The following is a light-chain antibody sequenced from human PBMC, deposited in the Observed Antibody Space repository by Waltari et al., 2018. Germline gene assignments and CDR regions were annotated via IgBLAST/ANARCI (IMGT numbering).Light chain of an antibody. CDR1: QSVSSGY. CDR2: GAS. CDR3: QQYDSSRLYT. J-gene: IGKJ2*01. Sequence: EIVLTQSPGTLSLSPGERATLSCRASQSVSSGYLAWYQQKPGQAPRLLIYGASSRATGIPDRFSGSGSGTDFTLTISRLEPEDFAVYFCQQYDSSRLYTFGQGTKLEIK. V-gene: IGKV3-20*01.